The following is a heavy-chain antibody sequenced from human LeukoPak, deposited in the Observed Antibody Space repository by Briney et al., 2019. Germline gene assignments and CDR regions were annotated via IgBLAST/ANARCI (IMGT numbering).Heavy chain of an antibody. J-gene: IGHJ5*02. CDR1: GFTFSTYG. Sequence: GGSLRLSCAASGFTFSTYGMSWVRQAPGKGLEWVSAISGSGGSTYYADSVKGRFTISRDNSKNTLYLQMNSLRAEDTAVYSCARGADGVSSNSRGWFDPWGQGTLVTVSS. CDR2: ISGSGGST. D-gene: IGHD4-23*01. CDR3: ARGADGVSSNSRGWFDP. V-gene: IGHV3-23*01.